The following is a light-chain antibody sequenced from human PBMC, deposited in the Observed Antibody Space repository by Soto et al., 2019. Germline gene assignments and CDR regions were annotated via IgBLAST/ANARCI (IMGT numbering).Light chain of an antibody. J-gene: IGLJ2*01. V-gene: IGLV2-8*01. CDR1: SSDVGGYNY. CDR3: ISYAGSNKPA. CDR2: DVN. Sequence: QYVLTQPPSASGSPGQSVAISCSGTSSDVGGYNYVSWYQQHPGKAPKLMIYDVNKRPSGVPDRFSGSKSGNTASLTVSGLQAEDEADYYCISYAGSNKPAFGGGTKVTVL.